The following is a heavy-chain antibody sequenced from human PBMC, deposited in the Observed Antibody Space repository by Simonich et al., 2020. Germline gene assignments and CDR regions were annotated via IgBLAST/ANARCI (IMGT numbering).Heavy chain of an antibody. V-gene: IGHV3-21*05. CDR2: IIISSSYI. CDR3: ARANERDY. CDR1: GFTFSSYS. Sequence: EVQLVESGGGLVKPGGSLRLSCAASGFTFSSYSMNWVRQATGKGVEWVSYIIISSSYIYNADSVKGRFTISIDNAKNSLYLQMNSLRAEDTAVYYCARANERDYWGQGTLVTVSS. D-gene: IGHD1-1*01. J-gene: IGHJ4*02.